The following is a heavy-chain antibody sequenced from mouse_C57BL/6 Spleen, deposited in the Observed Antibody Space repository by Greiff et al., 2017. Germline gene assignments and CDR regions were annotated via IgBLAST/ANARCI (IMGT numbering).Heavy chain of an antibody. Sequence: QVHVKQPGAELVKPGASVKLSCKASGYTFTSYWMQWVKQRPGQGLEWIGEIDPSDSYTNYNQKFKGKATLTVDTSSSTAYMQLSSLTSEDSAVYYCARSDYAPDYWGQGTTLTVSS. V-gene: IGHV1-50*01. CDR2: IDPSDSYT. J-gene: IGHJ2*01. CDR1: GYTFTSYW. CDR3: ARSDYAPDY. D-gene: IGHD1-1*02.